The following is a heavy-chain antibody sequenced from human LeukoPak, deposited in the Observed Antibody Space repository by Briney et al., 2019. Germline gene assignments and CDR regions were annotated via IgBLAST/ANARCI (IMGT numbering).Heavy chain of an antibody. Sequence: SETLSLTCTVSGASITSNDYSWSWIRQPPGKGLEWIGMISDSGKTYFNPSLKSRVTISANTSKNQFSLRQTSLTAADTAVYYCARLRVAMVLGVPYFDSWGQGALVTVSS. J-gene: IGHJ4*02. V-gene: IGHV4-39*01. CDR2: ISDSGKT. D-gene: IGHD3-10*01. CDR1: GASITSNDYS. CDR3: ARLRVAMVLGVPYFDS.